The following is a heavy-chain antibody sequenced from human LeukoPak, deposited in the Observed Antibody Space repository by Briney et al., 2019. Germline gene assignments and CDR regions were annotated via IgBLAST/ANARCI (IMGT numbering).Heavy chain of an antibody. V-gene: IGHV4-39*07. CDR3: ARATGSSWSFGY. CDR1: GGSISSSNYY. Sequence: SETLSLTCTVSGGSISSSNYYWGWIRQPPGKGLEWIGYIFNSGSTYYNPSLKSRVTILVDTSKNQFSLKLSSVTAADTAVYYCARATGSSWSFGYWGQGTLVTVSS. CDR2: IFNSGST. J-gene: IGHJ4*02. D-gene: IGHD6-13*01.